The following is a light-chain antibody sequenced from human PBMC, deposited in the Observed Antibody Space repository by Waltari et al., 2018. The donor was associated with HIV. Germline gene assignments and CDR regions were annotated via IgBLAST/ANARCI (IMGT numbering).Light chain of an antibody. CDR1: RSDVGGYNS. J-gene: IGLJ7*01. CDR2: DVT. CDR3: VSYTSTIPLGAV. Sequence: QSALTQPASVSGSPGQSITISCTGTRSDVGGYNSVSWYQQHPVKAPTLLIYDVTDRPSGVSNRFSGSKSGNTASLTISGLQAEDEADYYCVSYTSTIPLGAVFGGGTQLTVL. V-gene: IGLV2-14*03.